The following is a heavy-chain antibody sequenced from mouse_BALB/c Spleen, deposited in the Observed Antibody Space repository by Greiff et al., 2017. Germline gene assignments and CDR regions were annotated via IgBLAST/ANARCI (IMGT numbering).Heavy chain of an antibody. D-gene: IGHD2-4*01. CDR3: APIYYDYDVGAY. Sequence: DVQLQESGAELVKPGASVKLSCTASGFNIKDTYMHWVKQRPEQGLEWIGRIDPANGNTKYDPKFQGKATITADTSSNTVYLQLSSLTSEDTAVYYCAPIYYDYDVGAYWGQGTLVTVSA. CDR1: GFNIKDTY. CDR2: IDPANGNT. J-gene: IGHJ3*01. V-gene: IGHV14-3*02.